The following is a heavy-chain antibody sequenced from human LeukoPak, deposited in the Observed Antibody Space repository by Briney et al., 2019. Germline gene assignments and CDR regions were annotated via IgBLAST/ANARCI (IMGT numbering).Heavy chain of an antibody. CDR2: IIPILGIA. V-gene: IGHV1-69*04. Sequence: SVKVSCKASGGTFSSYAISWLRQAPGQGLEWMGRIIPILGIANYAQKFQGRVTITADKSTSTAYMELSSLRSEDTAVYYCARARSDILTGYNYYFDYWGQGTLVTVSS. CDR3: ARARSDILTGYNYYFDY. D-gene: IGHD3-9*01. CDR1: GGTFSSYA. J-gene: IGHJ4*02.